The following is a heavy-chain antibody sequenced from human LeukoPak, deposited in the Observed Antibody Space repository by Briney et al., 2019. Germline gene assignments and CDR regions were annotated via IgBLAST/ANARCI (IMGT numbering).Heavy chain of an antibody. V-gene: IGHV4-59*08. CDR2: INYSGTT. Sequence: PSETLSLTGTGSGGTINSYYWSWIRHPPGLGLEWIGYINYSGTTNYNPPLKSRVTISVDTSKNQFSLKLSSVTAADTAVYYCASSYYYDSSGYYYYYYYYGMDVWGQGATVTVSS. CDR3: ASSYYYDSSGYYYYYYYYGMDV. CDR1: GGTINSYY. D-gene: IGHD3-22*01. J-gene: IGHJ6*02.